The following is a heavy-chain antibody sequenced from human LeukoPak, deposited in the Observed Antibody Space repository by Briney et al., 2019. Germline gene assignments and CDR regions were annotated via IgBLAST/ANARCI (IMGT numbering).Heavy chain of an antibody. Sequence: ASVKVSCKASGYTFTSYYMHWVRQPPGQGLEWMGIINHSGGSKSYAQKFQGRVTMTRDTSTSTVYMELSSLRSEDTAVYYCAREGSIAVAGMDYWGQGTLVTVSS. CDR1: GYTFTSYY. J-gene: IGHJ4*02. V-gene: IGHV1-46*01. D-gene: IGHD6-19*01. CDR2: INHSGGSK. CDR3: AREGSIAVAGMDY.